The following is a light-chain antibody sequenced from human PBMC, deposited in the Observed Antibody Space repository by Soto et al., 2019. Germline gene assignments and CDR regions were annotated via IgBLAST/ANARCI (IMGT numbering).Light chain of an antibody. CDR2: ATS. CDR1: QSFSSSY. Sequence: IVLTQSPGTLSLSQGERATLSCRASQSFSSSYLAWYQQKPGQAPRLLIYATSSRATGIPDRFSGSGSQTDFTLTISRLEPEDFAVYYCQQYGTSPRTFGQGTKVDIK. J-gene: IGKJ1*01. CDR3: QQYGTSPRT. V-gene: IGKV3-20*01.